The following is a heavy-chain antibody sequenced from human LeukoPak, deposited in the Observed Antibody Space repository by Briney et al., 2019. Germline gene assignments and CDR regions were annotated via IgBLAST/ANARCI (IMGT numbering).Heavy chain of an antibody. J-gene: IGHJ4*02. V-gene: IGHV3-7*03. D-gene: IGHD3-10*01. CDR2: IKQDGSEK. CDR1: GFTFSSYW. Sequence: GGSLRLSCAASGFTFSSYWMSWVRQAPGKGLEWVANIKQDGSEKYYVDSVKGRFTISRDNAKNSLYLQMNSLRAEDTAVYYCAKGAASLPLRGVIVYWGQGTLVTVSS. CDR3: AKGAASLPLRGVIVY.